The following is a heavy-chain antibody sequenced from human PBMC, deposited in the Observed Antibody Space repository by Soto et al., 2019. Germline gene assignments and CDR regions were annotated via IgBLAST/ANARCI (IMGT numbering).Heavy chain of an antibody. CDR1: GYTFTSYG. D-gene: IGHD4-17*01. CDR3: AREAVMTTPFYYGMDV. V-gene: IGHV1-18*01. J-gene: IGHJ6*02. Sequence: ASVKVSCKASGYTFTSYGISWVRQAPGQGLEWMGWISAYNGNTNYAQKLQGRVTMTTDTSTSTAYMELRSLRSDDTAVYYCAREAVMTTPFYYGMDVWGQGTTVTVSS. CDR2: ISAYNGNT.